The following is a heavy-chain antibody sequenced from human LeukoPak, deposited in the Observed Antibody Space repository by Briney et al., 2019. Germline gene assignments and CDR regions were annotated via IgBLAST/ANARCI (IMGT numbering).Heavy chain of an antibody. Sequence: GESLKISCKGSGYSFTNYWIGWVRQMPGKGLEWMGMIYPADSDTRYSPSFQGQVTISADTSMRTAHLQWSSLKASDTAMYYCTRTDFVAGTYSQSANWGQGTVVTVSS. CDR3: TRTDFVAGTYSQSAN. CDR2: IYPADSDT. V-gene: IGHV5-51*01. D-gene: IGHD3-10*01. CDR1: GYSFTNYW. J-gene: IGHJ1*01.